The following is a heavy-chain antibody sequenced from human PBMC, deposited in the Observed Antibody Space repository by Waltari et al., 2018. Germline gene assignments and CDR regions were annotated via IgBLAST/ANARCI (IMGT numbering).Heavy chain of an antibody. CDR3: ARARSGSYLVDY. V-gene: IGHV3-49*03. CDR2: IRHKASSGTA. Sequence: EVQLLESGGGLVQPGRSLRLSCTGSGFTFGDYTLSWFRQAPGKGLEWVGFIRHKASSGTAEYAASVKGRFTISRDDSNSIAYLQMNSLKTEDTAVYYCARARSGSYLVDYWGQGTLVTVSS. D-gene: IGHD1-26*01. J-gene: IGHJ4*02. CDR1: GFTFGDYT.